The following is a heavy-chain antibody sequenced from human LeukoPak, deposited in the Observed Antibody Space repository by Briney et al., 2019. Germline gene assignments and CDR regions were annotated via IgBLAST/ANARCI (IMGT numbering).Heavy chain of an antibody. CDR3: AKGEGDY. J-gene: IGHJ4*02. CDR1: GGSISSYY. CDR2: IYYSGST. D-gene: IGHD2-21*01. V-gene: IGHV4-59*01. Sequence: SETLSLTCTVSGGSISSYYWSWIRQPPGKGLEWIGYIYYSGSTNYNPSLRSRVTISVHTSKDQFSLKVRSVTAADTAVYYCAKGEGDYWGQGTLVTVSS.